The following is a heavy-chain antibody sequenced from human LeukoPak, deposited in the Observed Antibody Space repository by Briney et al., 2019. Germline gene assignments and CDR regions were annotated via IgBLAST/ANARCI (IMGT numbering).Heavy chain of an antibody. Sequence: PGGSLRLSCEASGFTFSNVWMNWVRQAPGKGLEWIGRIKTKTDGGTTDYAAPVKGRFTISRDDPKNTLYLQMNSLKTEDTAVYYCTTVISGSYLFDYWGQGTLVTVSS. CDR3: TTVISGSYLFDY. CDR2: IKTKTDGGTT. V-gene: IGHV3-15*01. D-gene: IGHD1-26*01. CDR1: GFTFSNVW. J-gene: IGHJ4*02.